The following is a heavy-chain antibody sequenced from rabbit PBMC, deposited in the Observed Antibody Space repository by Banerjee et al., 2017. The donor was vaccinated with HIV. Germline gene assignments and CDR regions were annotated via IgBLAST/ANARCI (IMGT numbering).Heavy chain of an antibody. J-gene: IGHJ4*01. CDR1: GFSFSSSDW. V-gene: IGHV1S45*01. Sequence: QEQLEESGGDLVKPEGSLTLTCKASGFSFSSSDWICWVRQAPGKGLEWIACIYGGSSGSSHYATWAKGRFTISKMPSTTVTLQMTSLTAADTATYFCARFRYDDYYFNLWGQGTLVTVS. CDR3: ARFRYDDYYFNL. CDR2: IYGGSSGSS. D-gene: IGHD2-1*01.